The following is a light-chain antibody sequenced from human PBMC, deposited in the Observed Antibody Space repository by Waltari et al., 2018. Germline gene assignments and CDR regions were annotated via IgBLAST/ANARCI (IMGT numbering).Light chain of an antibody. CDR1: QSVLHSTNNKNW. V-gene: IGKV4-1*01. CDR3: QQCYSIPLT. Sequence: DIVMTQSPDFLAVSLGERATINCKSSQSVLHSTNNKNWLAWCQQKPGQPPKLLIYWTSIRESGVPDRFSGSGSGTDFTLTISSLQAEDVAVYYCQQCYSIPLTFGGGTKVEIK. CDR2: WTS. J-gene: IGKJ4*01.